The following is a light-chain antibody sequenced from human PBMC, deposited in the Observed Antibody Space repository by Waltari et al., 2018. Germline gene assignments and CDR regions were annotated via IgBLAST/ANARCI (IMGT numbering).Light chain of an antibody. CDR2: SNT. CDR3: AAWDDSLNSRV. J-gene: IGLJ3*02. CDR1: SSNIGRDT. Sequence: QSVLTQPPSISGTPGQRVVISCSGNSSNIGRDTVNWYQQFPGTAPKLLIYSNTHRPSAVPDRFSASKTGSSASLAISGLQAEDEADYYCAAWDDSLNSRVFGGGTKLTVL. V-gene: IGLV1-44*01.